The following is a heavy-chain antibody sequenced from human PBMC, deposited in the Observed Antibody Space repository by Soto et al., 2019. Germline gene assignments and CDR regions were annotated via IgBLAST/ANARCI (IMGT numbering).Heavy chain of an antibody. CDR2: ISGSGGST. D-gene: IGHD3-3*01. CDR3: ANDRAQPTFFGAPRYGMDV. V-gene: IGHV3-23*01. CDR1: GFTFSSYA. J-gene: IGHJ6*02. Sequence: DVHLLESGGGLVQPGGSLRLSCAASGFTFSSYAMSWVRQAPGKGLEWVSAISGSGGSTYYADSVKGRFTISRDNSKNTLYQQMYSLRAEDTAVYFCANDRAQPTFFGAPRYGMDVWGQGTTVTVSS.